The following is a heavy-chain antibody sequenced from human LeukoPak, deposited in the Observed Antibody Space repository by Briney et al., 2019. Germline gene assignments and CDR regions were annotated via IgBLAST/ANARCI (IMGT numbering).Heavy chain of an antibody. CDR1: GFTFSSHD. Sequence: GGSLRPSCPASGFTFSSHDIHWVRQPTGKGLEWVSRIVTAGDPYYLASVKGRFTISRENAKNSLYLQMNSLRAGDTAVYYCARSRTLWGAFDIWGQGTMVIVSS. V-gene: IGHV3-13*05. D-gene: IGHD2-21*01. CDR2: IVTAGDP. J-gene: IGHJ3*02. CDR3: ARSRTLWGAFDI.